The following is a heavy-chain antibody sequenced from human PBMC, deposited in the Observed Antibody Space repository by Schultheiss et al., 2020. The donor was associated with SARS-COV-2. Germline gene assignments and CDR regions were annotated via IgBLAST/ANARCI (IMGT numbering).Heavy chain of an antibody. J-gene: IGHJ5*02. D-gene: IGHD3-3*01. Sequence: GESLKISCAASGFTFSNYAMIWVRQAPGQGLEWVSSVSGGGLYTDYADSVKGRFTISRDDSEDTVYLQMNSLRAEDTAVYYCARGSQYYDFWSGYYPNWFDPWGQGIQVTVSS. CDR1: GFTFSNYA. V-gene: IGHV3-23*01. CDR3: ARGSQYYDFWSGYYPNWFDP. CDR2: VSGGGLYT.